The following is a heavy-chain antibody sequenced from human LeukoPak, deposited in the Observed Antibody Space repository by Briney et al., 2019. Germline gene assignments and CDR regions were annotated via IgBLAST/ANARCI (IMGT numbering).Heavy chain of an antibody. J-gene: IGHJ4*02. D-gene: IGHD3-10*01. CDR1: GYSFTSYW. CDR3: AKQPTSMVRGIIITDYYFDY. V-gene: IGHV5-51*01. Sequence: GESLKISCKGSGYSFTSYWIGWVRQMPGKGLEWMGIIYPNDSDTRYSPSFQGQVTISADKSISTAYLQWSSLKASDTAMYYCAKQPTSMVRGIIITDYYFDYWGQGTLVTVSS. CDR2: IYPNDSDT.